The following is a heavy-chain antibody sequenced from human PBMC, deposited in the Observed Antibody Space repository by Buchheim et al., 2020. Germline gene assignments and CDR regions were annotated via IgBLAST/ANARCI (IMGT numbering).Heavy chain of an antibody. CDR3: ASLTPINYCSSTSCYKNAFDI. CDR1: GGSFSGYY. Sequence: QVQLQQWGAGLLKPSETLSLTCAVYGGSFSGYYWSWIRQPPGKGLEWIGEINHSGSTNYNPSLKSRVTISVDTSKNQFSLKLSSVTAADTAVYYCASLTPINYCSSTSCYKNAFDIWGQGT. J-gene: IGHJ3*02. CDR2: INHSGST. V-gene: IGHV4-34*01. D-gene: IGHD2-2*02.